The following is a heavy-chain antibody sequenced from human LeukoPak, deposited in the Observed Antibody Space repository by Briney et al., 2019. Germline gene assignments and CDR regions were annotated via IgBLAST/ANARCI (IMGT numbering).Heavy chain of an antibody. V-gene: IGHV1-46*01. J-gene: IGHJ5*02. D-gene: IGHD1-26*01. CDR1: GYTFSDYY. Sequence: ASVKVSCKASGYTFSDYYMHWVRQAPGQGLEWMGWINPSGGSTSYAQKFQGRVTMTRDMSTSTDYMELSSLRSEDTAVYYCARDNSVGDYAWWFDPWGQGTLVTVSS. CDR2: INPSGGST. CDR3: ARDNSVGDYAWWFDP.